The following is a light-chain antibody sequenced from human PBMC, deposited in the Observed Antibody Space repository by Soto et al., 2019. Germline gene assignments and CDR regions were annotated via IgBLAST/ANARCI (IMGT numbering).Light chain of an antibody. Sequence: EIVLTQSPGTLSLSPGERATLSCRASQSVTKSLDWYQQKPGQAPRLLIYGASSRATGIPDRFSGSGSGTDFTLTISRLEPEDFAVYYCQQYGGSPRTFGQGTKVE. CDR2: GAS. V-gene: IGKV3-20*01. CDR1: QSVTKS. J-gene: IGKJ1*01. CDR3: QQYGGSPRT.